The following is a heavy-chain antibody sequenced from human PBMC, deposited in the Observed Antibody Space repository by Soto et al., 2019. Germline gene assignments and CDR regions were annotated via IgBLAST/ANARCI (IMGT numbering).Heavy chain of an antibody. Sequence: ETLSLTCSFSGDSVSSGSYYWSWIRQPPGKGLEWIGYMYNSGGTNYNPPLKSRVTMSLDTSKNQFSLKLSSVTAADTAVYYCARVAYYTGWVFDYWGQGTLVTVSS. CDR2: MYNSGGT. J-gene: IGHJ4*02. D-gene: IGHD6-19*01. CDR3: ARVAYYTGWVFDY. CDR1: GDSVSSGSYY. V-gene: IGHV4-61*01.